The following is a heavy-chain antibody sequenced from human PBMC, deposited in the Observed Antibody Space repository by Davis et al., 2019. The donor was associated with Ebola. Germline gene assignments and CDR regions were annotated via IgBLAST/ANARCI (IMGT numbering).Heavy chain of an antibody. V-gene: IGHV1-69*13. CDR2: IIPIFGTA. CDR1: GGTFSSYA. J-gene: IGHJ6*04. D-gene: IGHD2-8*01. CDR3: ASNQYCTNGVCYTRAYGMDV. Sequence: SVKVSCKASGGTFSSYAISWVRQAPGQGLEWIGGIIPIFGTANYAQKFQGRVTITADESTSTAYMELSSLRSEDTAVYYCASNQYCTNGVCYTRAYGMDVWGKGTTVTVSS.